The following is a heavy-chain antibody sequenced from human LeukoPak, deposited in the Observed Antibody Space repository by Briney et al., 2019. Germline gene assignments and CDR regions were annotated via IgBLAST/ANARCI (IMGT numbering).Heavy chain of an antibody. D-gene: IGHD3-10*01. CDR2: IKEDGSEK. CDR3: AKDLVTGSLDY. J-gene: IGHJ4*02. CDR1: GFIFSSSW. V-gene: IGHV3-7*01. Sequence: GGSLRLSCAASGFIFSSSWMSWVRQAPGKGLEWVANIKEDGSEKYYVESVRGRFTISRDNAKNSLYLQMNSLRAEDTAVYYCAKDLVTGSLDYWGQGTLVTVSS.